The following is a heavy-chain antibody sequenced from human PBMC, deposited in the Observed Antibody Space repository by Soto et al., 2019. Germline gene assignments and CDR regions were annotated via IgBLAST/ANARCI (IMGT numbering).Heavy chain of an antibody. Sequence: QVQLVQSGAEVKKPGSSVKVSCKASGGTFSNYVVNWVRQSPGHGLEWMGSIIPIPGAANYAQKFQGRVTITADKSTSTSYMELSSLRSEDTAVYYCAEDLTITVFAYLDFWGQGPLVTVSS. CDR1: GGTFSNYV. D-gene: IGHD3-10*02. J-gene: IGHJ4*02. V-gene: IGHV1-69*08. CDR2: IIPIPGAA. CDR3: AEDLTITVFAYLDF.